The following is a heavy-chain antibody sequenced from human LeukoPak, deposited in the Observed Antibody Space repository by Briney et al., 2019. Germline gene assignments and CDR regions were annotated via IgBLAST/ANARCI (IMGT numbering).Heavy chain of an antibody. Sequence: SQTLSLTCAISGDSVSSNSAAWTWIRQSPSRGLEWLGTTYYRSKWYSDYAGSVKSRITINPDTSKNQFSLQLNSVTPEDTAVYYCASKSPGIAAAGAFDIWGHGTMVTVSS. D-gene: IGHD6-13*01. CDR3: ASKSPGIAAAGAFDI. CDR1: GDSVSSNSAA. V-gene: IGHV6-1*01. CDR2: TYYRSKWYS. J-gene: IGHJ3*02.